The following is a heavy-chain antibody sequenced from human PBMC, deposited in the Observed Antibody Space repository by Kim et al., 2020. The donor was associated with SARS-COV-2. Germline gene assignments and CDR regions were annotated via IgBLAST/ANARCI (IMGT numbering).Heavy chain of an antibody. D-gene: IGHD2-21*01. J-gene: IGHJ4*02. V-gene: IGHV3-33*01. CDR3: AREPRVIEGYFDY. Sequence: YEESVKGRCTNSRDNSKNPWYLQMDSLRAEDTAMYYCAREPRVIEGYFDYWGQGALVTVSS.